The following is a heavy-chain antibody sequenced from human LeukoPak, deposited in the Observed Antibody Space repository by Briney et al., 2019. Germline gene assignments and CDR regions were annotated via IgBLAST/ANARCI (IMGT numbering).Heavy chain of an antibody. J-gene: IGHJ4*02. CDR1: GYTFTSYA. V-gene: IGHV7-4-1*02. D-gene: IGHD2-2*01. CDR3: AREGPNIVVVPAAPSIDY. Sequence: ASVKVSCKASGYTFTSYAMNWVRQAPGQGLEWMGWINTNTENPTYAQGFTGRFVFSLDTSVSTAYLQISSLKAEDTAVYYCAREGPNIVVVPAAPSIDYWGQGTLVTVSS. CDR2: INTNTENP.